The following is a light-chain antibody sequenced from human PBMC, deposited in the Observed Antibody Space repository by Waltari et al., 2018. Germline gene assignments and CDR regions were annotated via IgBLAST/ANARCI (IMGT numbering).Light chain of an antibody. CDR1: QDISYS. CDR2: GAS. Sequence: DIQMTQSPSSLSASVGDRVTITCRASQDISYSLAWYQQKPGKAPNLLLYGASRLESGVPSRFSGSGSGTDYSLTISSLKPEDFATYYCQQYYSKPLTFGGRNKVEIK. CDR3: QQYYSKPLT. V-gene: IGKV1-NL1*01. J-gene: IGKJ4*01.